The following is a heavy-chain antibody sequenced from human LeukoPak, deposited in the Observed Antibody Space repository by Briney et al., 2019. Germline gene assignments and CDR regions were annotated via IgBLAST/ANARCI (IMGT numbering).Heavy chain of an antibody. Sequence: GASVKVSCKASGYTFTGYYMHWVRQAPGQGLEWMGWINPNSGGTNYAQKFQGRVTMTRDTSISTAYMELSRLRSDDTAVYYCARDSYGGNSLYYFDYWGQGTLVTVSS. CDR3: ARDSYGGNSLYYFDY. V-gene: IGHV1-2*02. J-gene: IGHJ4*02. CDR1: GYTFTGYY. D-gene: IGHD4-23*01. CDR2: INPNSGGT.